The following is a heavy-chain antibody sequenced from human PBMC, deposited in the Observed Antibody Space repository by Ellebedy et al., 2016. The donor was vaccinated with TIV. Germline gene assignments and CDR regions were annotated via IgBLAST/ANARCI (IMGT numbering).Heavy chain of an antibody. CDR1: GFTFSNYW. D-gene: IGHD3-10*01. Sequence: GESLKISCEASGFTFSNYWMTWVRQAPGKGLEWVATTKKDGSEKYYVDSVKGRFTISRDNARNSLYLQMSSLRVEDTAVYYCARDGGSGSYWEGFDYWGQGTLVTVSS. J-gene: IGHJ4*02. CDR2: TKKDGSEK. CDR3: ARDGGSGSYWEGFDY. V-gene: IGHV3-7*01.